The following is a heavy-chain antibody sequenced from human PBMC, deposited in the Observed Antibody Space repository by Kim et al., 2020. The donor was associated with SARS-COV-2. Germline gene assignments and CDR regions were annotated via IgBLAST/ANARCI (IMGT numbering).Heavy chain of an antibody. Sequence: GGSLRLSCAASGFTFSSYAMHWVRQAPGKGLEWVAVISYDGSNKYYADSVKGRFTISRDNSKNTLYLQMNSLRAEDTAVYYCARDWGGLAAAGGPPEMGYGMDVWGQGTTVTVSS. J-gene: IGHJ6*02. CDR1: GFTFSSYA. CDR3: ARDWGGLAAAGGPPEMGYGMDV. D-gene: IGHD6-13*01. V-gene: IGHV3-30*04. CDR2: ISYDGSNK.